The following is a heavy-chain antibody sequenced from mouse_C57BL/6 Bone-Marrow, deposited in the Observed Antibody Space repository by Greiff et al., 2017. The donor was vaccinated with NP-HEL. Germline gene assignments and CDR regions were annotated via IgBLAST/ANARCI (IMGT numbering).Heavy chain of an antibody. CDR2: MSNLAYSI. CDR3: ARHDRDYGSSYGFAY. Sequence: DGRRGEGGGGLVQPGGSLKLSCAASGFTFSDYGMAWVRQAPRKGPEWVAFMSNLAYSIYYADTVTGRFTISRENAKNTLYLEMSSLRSEDTAMYYCARHDRDYGSSYGFAYWGQGTLVTVSA. V-gene: IGHV5-15*01. D-gene: IGHD1-1*01. J-gene: IGHJ3*01. CDR1: GFTFSDYG.